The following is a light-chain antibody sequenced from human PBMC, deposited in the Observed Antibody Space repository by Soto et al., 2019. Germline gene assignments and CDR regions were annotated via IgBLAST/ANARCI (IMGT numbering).Light chain of an antibody. CDR1: SSDVGSYNF. CDR2: EVA. J-gene: IGLJ3*02. CDR3: CSHSSSITWM. Sequence: QSALTQPASVSGSPGQSITISCTGTSSDVGSYNFVSWYQQHPGKAPKLIVHEVANRLSGVSGRFSGSKSGNTAFLTISGLQAEDEAVYYCCSHSSSITWMFGGGTKLTVL. V-gene: IGLV2-23*02.